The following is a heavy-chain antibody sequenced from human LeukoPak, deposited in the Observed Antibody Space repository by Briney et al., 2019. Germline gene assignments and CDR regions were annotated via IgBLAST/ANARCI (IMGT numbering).Heavy chain of an antibody. D-gene: IGHD1-26*01. V-gene: IGHV4-34*01. CDR2: INHSGST. CDR1: GGSFSGYY. CDR3: ARGCAREGDY. Sequence: SETLSLTCAVYGGSFSGYYWSWIRQPPGKGLEWIGEINHSGSTNYNPSLKSRVTISVDTSKNQFSLKLSSVTAADTAVYYCARGCAREGDYWGQGTLVTVSS. J-gene: IGHJ4*02.